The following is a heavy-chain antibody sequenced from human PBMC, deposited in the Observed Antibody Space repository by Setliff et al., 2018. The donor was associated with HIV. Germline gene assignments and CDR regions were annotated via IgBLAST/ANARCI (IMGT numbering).Heavy chain of an antibody. V-gene: IGHV3-74*01. CDR2: VNRDGSST. CDR1: GFTFDRFW. CDR3: AKSPGSGTYWDDYYYGMDV. Sequence: PGGSLRLSCAASGFTFDRFWMHWVRQAPGKGLVWVSRVNRDGSSTTYADSVKDRFTISRDNAKNTLYLQMNSLRAEDTGVYYCAKSPGSGTYWDDYYYGMDVWGQGTTVTVSS. J-gene: IGHJ6*02. D-gene: IGHD1-26*01.